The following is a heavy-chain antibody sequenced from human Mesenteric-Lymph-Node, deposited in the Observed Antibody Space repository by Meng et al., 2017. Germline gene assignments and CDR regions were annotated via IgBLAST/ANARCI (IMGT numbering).Heavy chain of an antibody. CDR1: GFTFNIYE. CDR3: AKDPGIGYCTNGVCYAFDI. J-gene: IGHJ3*02. CDR2: ISSSGGLT. Sequence: GSLKISCTASGFTFNIYELIWVRQTPGRGLEWVSGISSSGGLTYYADSVRGRFTISRDNSRNTVFLEMNSLRPEDTAVYYCAKDPGIGYCTNGVCYAFDIWGQGTMVTVSS. V-gene: IGHV3-23*01. D-gene: IGHD2-8*01.